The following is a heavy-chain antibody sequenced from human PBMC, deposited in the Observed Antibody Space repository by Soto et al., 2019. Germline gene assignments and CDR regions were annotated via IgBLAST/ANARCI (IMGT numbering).Heavy chain of an antibody. V-gene: IGHV3-33*01. D-gene: IGHD6-13*01. CDR2: IWYDGSNK. J-gene: IGHJ4*02. CDR1: GFTFSSYG. Sequence: QVQLVESGGGVVQPGRSLRLSCAASGFTFSSYGMHWVRQAPGKGLEWVAVIWYDGSNKYYADSVKGRFTIARDNSKNTLYLQMNSLRAEDTAVYYCARDRGAAAGMGLDYWGQGTLVTVSS. CDR3: ARDRGAAAGMGLDY.